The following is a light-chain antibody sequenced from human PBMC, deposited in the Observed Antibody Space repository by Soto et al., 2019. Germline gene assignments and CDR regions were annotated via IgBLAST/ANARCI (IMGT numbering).Light chain of an antibody. CDR1: SSDVGGYNY. V-gene: IGLV2-11*01. CDR2: DVT. Sequence: QSALTQPRSVSGSPGQSFTISCTGTSSDVGGYNYVSWYQQHPDKAPKVMIYDVTKRPSGVPDRFSGSKSGNTASLTISGLQAEDEADYYCCSYAGSYIYVFGTGTKLTVL. J-gene: IGLJ1*01. CDR3: CSYAGSYIYV.